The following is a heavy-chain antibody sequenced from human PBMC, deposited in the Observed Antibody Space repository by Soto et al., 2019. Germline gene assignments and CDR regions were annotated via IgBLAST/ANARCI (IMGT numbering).Heavy chain of an antibody. V-gene: IGHV4-31*03. Sequence: PSETLSLTCTVSGGSISSGGYYWSWIRQHPGKGLEWIGYIYYSGSTYYNPSLKSRVTISVDTSKNQFSLKLSSVTAADTAVYYCARDPYSSSSDGSYYYYYGMDVWGQGTTVTVSS. CDR2: IYYSGST. CDR3: ARDPYSSSSDGSYYYYYGMDV. J-gene: IGHJ6*02. CDR1: GGSISSGGYY. D-gene: IGHD6-6*01.